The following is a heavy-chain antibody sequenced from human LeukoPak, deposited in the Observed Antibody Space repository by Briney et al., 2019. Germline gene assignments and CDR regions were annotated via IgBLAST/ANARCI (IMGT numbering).Heavy chain of an antibody. CDR2: IFYSGSS. Sequence: SETLSLTCTVSGGSITTSSYYWSWIRQSPGKGLEWIANIFYSGSSNYNPSLRSRVTISFDTSKNQFSLKLSSVTAADTAVYFCARVGHIAAGGTYDYWGQGTLVTVSS. V-gene: IGHV4-61*05. CDR1: GGSITTSSYY. J-gene: IGHJ4*02. D-gene: IGHD6-13*01. CDR3: ARVGHIAAGGTYDY.